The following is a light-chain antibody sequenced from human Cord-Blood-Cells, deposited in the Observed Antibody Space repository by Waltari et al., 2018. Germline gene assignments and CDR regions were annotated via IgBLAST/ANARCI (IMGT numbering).Light chain of an antibody. CDR2: DVS. CDR1: SSDVGGYYY. V-gene: IGLV2-11*01. Sequence: QSALTQPRSVSGSPGQSVPISCTGPSSDVGGYYYVSWYQQHPGKAPKLMIYDVSKRPSGVPDRFSGSKSGNTASLTISGLQAEDEADYYCCSYAGSYSVVFGGGTKLTVL. J-gene: IGLJ2*01. CDR3: CSYAGSYSVV.